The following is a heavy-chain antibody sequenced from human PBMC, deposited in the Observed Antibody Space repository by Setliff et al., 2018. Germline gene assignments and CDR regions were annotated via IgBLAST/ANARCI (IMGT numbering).Heavy chain of an antibody. D-gene: IGHD3-10*01. V-gene: IGHV1-8*03. J-gene: IGHJ4*02. CDR2: MNPNSGNT. CDR3: ARGLLWFGEPSW. Sequence: GASVKVSCKASGYAFTSYDINWVQQATGQGLEWMGWMNPNSGNTGYAQKFQGRVTITRNTSISTAYMELSSLRSEDTAVYYCARGLLWFGEPSWWGQGTLVTVSS. CDR1: GYAFTSYD.